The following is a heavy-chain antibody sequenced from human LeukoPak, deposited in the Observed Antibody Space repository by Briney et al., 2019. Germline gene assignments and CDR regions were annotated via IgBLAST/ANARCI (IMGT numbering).Heavy chain of an antibody. CDR3: ARETSSAWYPDAFDY. V-gene: IGHV3-21*01. CDR1: GFTFSSYS. J-gene: IGHJ4*02. D-gene: IGHD6-19*01. CDR2: ISSSSSYI. Sequence: PGGSLRLSCAASGFTFSSYSMTWVRQAPGKGLEWVSSISSSSSYIYYADSVKGRFTISRDNAKNSLYLQMNSLRAEDTAVYYCARETSSAWYPDAFDYWGQGTLVTVSS.